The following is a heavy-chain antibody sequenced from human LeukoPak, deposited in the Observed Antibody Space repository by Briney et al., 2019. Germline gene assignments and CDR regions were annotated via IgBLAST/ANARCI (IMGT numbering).Heavy chain of an antibody. CDR2: ISSSSSYI. CDR3: ASMGMVKDY. CDR1: GFTYSNNA. Sequence: GGSLRLSCAASGFTYSNNAMNWVRQAPGKGLEWVSSISSSSSYIYYADSVKGRFTISRDNAKNSLYLQMNSLRAEDTAVYYCASMGMVKDYWGQGTLVTVSS. V-gene: IGHV3-21*01. J-gene: IGHJ4*02. D-gene: IGHD5-18*01.